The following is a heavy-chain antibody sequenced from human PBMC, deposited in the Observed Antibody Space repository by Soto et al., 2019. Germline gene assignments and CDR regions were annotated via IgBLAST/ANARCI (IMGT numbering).Heavy chain of an antibody. CDR2: ISWNSGSI. J-gene: IGHJ6*03. Sequence: EVQLVESGGGLVQPGRSLRLSCAASGFTFDDYAMHWVRQAPGKGLEWVSGISWNSGSIGYADSVKGRFTISRDNAKNYLYLQMNSLRAEDTALYYCAKAGHNYYYYMDVWGKGTTVTVSS. CDR1: GFTFDDYA. V-gene: IGHV3-9*01. CDR3: AKAGHNYYYYMDV.